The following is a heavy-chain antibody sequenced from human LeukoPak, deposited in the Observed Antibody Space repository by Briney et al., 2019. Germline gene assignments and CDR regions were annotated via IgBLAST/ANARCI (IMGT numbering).Heavy chain of an antibody. CDR1: GYSISSGYY. CDR3: ARGGATMPRRPYYFDY. V-gene: IGHV4-38-2*02. Sequence: PSETLSLTCTVSGYSISSGYYWGWIRQPPGKGLEWIGSIYHSGSTYYNPSLKSRVTISVDTSKNQFSLKLSSVTAADTAVYYCARGGATMPRRPYYFDYWGQGTLVAVSS. D-gene: IGHD5-24*01. J-gene: IGHJ4*02. CDR2: IYHSGST.